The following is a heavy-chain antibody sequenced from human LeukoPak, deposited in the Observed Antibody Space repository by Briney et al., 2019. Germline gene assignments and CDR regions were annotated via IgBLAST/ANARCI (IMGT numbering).Heavy chain of an antibody. J-gene: IGHJ4*02. CDR1: GGTFSSYT. CDR2: IIPILGIA. V-gene: IGHV1-69*02. CDR3: AGLPDSSGYYTTDY. D-gene: IGHD3-22*01. Sequence: ASVKVSCKASGGTFSSYTIGWVRQAPGQGLEWMGRIIPILGIANYAQKFQGRVTITADKSTSTAYMELSSLRSEDTAVYYCAGLPDSSGYYTTDYWGQGTLVTVSS.